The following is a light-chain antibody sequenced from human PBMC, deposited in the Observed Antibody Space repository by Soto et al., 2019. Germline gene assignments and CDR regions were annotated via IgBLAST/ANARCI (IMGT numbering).Light chain of an antibody. CDR1: QSVFFSSNKKNY. J-gene: IGKJ4*01. Sequence: DIVMTQSPDSLAVSLGERATINCKSSQSVFFSSNKKNYLAWYQQKPGQPPKLLLNWASTRESGVPDRFSASGSGTDFPLTISSLQAEDVAVSYCQQYYRNPPPLTFGGGTKVDIK. CDR3: QQYYRNPPPLT. CDR2: WAS. V-gene: IGKV4-1*01.